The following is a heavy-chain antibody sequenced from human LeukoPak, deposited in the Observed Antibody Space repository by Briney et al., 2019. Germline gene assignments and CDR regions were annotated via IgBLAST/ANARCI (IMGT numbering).Heavy chain of an antibody. Sequence: PGGSLRLSCAASGFTFCSYGMHWVRQAPGKGLEWVAVISYDGSNKYYADSVKGRFTISRDNSKNTLYLQMNSLRAEDTAVYYCAKALTGFWSGYYAYWGQGTLVTVSS. V-gene: IGHV3-30*18. CDR2: ISYDGSNK. CDR3: AKALTGFWSGYYAY. D-gene: IGHD3-3*01. J-gene: IGHJ4*02. CDR1: GFTFCSYG.